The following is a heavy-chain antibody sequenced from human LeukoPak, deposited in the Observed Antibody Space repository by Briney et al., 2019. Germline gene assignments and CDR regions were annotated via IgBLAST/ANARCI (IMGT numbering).Heavy chain of an antibody. CDR2: IIPILGVA. Sequence: AASVKVSCKASGGTFSNYAISWVRQAPGQGLEWMGRIIPILGVANYAQTFQGRVSITADKSTGTAYMELSSLRSEDTAVYFCARAPGNDAFDIWGQGTMVTVSS. CDR3: ARAPGNDAFDI. CDR1: GGTFSNYA. J-gene: IGHJ3*02. D-gene: IGHD7-27*01. V-gene: IGHV1-69*04.